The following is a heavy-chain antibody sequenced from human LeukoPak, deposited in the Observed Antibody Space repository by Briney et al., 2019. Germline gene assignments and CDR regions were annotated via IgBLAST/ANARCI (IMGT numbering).Heavy chain of an antibody. J-gene: IGHJ4*02. D-gene: IGHD6-19*01. CDR2: ISTSGRST. CDR3: AKDGSRIAVSGTLLDY. Sequence: GGSPRLSCAASGFTFSSYAMNWVRQAPGKGLEWVSGISTSGRSTYYTDSVKGRFTMSRDNSKNTLYLQMNSLRAEDTAVYYCAKDGSRIAVSGTLLDYWGQGTLVTVSS. CDR1: GFTFSSYA. V-gene: IGHV3-23*01.